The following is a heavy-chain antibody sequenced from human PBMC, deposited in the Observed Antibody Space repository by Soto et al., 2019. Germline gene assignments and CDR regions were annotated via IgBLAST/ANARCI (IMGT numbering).Heavy chain of an antibody. CDR3: ARQELYIYDSSGRDY. V-gene: IGHV4-39*01. Sequence: QLQLQESGPGLVKPSETLSLTCTVSGCSISSSSYYWGWIRQPPGKGLEWIGCIYYSGSTYYNPSLKTRVTISGDTSKNQFSLKLSSVTAADTAVYYCARQELYIYDSSGRDYWGQGTLVTVSS. CDR2: IYYSGST. CDR1: GCSISSSSYY. J-gene: IGHJ4*02. D-gene: IGHD3-22*01.